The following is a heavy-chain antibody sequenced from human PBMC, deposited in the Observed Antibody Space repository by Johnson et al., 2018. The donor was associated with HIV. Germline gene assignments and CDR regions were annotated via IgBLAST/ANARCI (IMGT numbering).Heavy chain of an antibody. V-gene: IGHV3-9*01. D-gene: IGHD6-19*01. J-gene: IGHJ3*02. CDR1: GFTFDDYA. CDR3: ARVAVAGTYAFDI. Sequence: VQLVESGGGLVKPGGSLRLSCAASGFTFDDYAMHWVRQAPGKGLEWISGISWNSGTIGYADSVKGRFTIFRDSAKNSLYLQMNSLRTEDTALYYCARVAVAGTYAFDIWGEGTMVTVSS. CDR2: ISWNSGTI.